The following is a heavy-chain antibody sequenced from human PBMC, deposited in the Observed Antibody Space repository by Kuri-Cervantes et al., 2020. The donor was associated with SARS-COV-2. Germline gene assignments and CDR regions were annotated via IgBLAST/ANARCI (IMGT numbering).Heavy chain of an antibody. CDR2: ISSSSSTI. V-gene: IGHV3-48*01. CDR1: GFTSSTYN. J-gene: IGHJ3*02. CDR3: ARDPDITMPPDAFDI. Sequence: GGSLRLSCAASGFTSSTYNMNWVRQAPGKGLEWVSYISSSSSTIYYAESVRGRFTISRDNVKNSLYLQMNSLRAEDTAVYYCARDPDITMPPDAFDIWGHGTMVT. D-gene: IGHD5-18*01.